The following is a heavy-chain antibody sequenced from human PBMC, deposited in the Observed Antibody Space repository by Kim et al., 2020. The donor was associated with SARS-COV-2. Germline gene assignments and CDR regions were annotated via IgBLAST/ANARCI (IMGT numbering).Heavy chain of an antibody. D-gene: IGHD5-12*01. V-gene: IGHV3-23*01. CDR3: AKVLRLVATIRANPAFDY. J-gene: IGHJ4*02. CDR2: ISGSGGST. Sequence: GGSLRLSCAASGFTFSSYAMSWVRQAPGKGLEWVSAISGSGGSTYYADSVKGRFTISRDNSKNTLYLQMNSLRAEDTAVYYCAKVLRLVATIRANPAFDYWGQGTLVTVSS. CDR1: GFTFSSYA.